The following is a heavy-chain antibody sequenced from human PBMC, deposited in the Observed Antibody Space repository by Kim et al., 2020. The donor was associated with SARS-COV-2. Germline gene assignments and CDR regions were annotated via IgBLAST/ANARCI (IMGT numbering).Heavy chain of an antibody. CDR2: IWYDGSNK. V-gene: IGHV3-33*01. J-gene: IGHJ6*02. CDR1: GFTFSSYG. CDR3: ARDRYYDSSGYGVSGYGMDV. D-gene: IGHD3-22*01. Sequence: GGSLRLSCAASGFTFSSYGMHWVRQAPGKGLEWVAVIWYDGSNKYYADSVKGRFTISRDNSKNTLYLQMNSLRAEDTAVYYCARDRYYDSSGYGVSGYGMDVWGQGTTVTVSS.